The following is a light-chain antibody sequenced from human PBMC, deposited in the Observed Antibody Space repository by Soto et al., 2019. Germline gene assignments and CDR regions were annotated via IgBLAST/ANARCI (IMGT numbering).Light chain of an antibody. Sequence: EILFTQSPGTLSLSPGERATLNCRASQSVSNNYLAWYQPKPGKAPRLLIYGASNRATGIPDRLSVSGSGTDFTLPIRRLEPEDFAVYYCQQYGSSGTFGQGTKVDI. V-gene: IGKV3-20*01. CDR2: GAS. CDR3: QQYGSSGT. J-gene: IGKJ1*01. CDR1: QSVSNNY.